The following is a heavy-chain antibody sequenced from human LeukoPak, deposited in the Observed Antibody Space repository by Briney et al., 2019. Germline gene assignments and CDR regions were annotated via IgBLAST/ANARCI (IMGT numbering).Heavy chain of an antibody. CDR1: GFTFSGSA. J-gene: IGHJ6*02. D-gene: IGHD6-6*01. CDR2: IRSKANSYAT. CDR3: TRHTPSRYSSSHYYYGMDV. Sequence: GGSLKLSCAASGFTFSGSAMHWVRQASGKGLEWVGRIRSKANSYATAYAASVKGRFTISRDDSKNTAYLQMNSLKTEDTAVYYCTRHTPSRYSSSHYYYGMDVWGQGTMVTVSS. V-gene: IGHV3-73*01.